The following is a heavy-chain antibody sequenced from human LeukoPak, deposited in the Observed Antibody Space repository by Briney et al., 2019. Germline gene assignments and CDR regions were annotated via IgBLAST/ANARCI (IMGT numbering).Heavy chain of an antibody. J-gene: IGHJ3*01. Sequence: SETLSLTCTVSGGSIRNYYWSWIRQPPGKGLEWIGYIHYTGTTNYNPSLKSRVTLSLDTSKNQFSLKVNSVTAADAAVYYCAAQHQLVNTFDFWGQGTMITASS. CDR1: GGSIRNYY. V-gene: IGHV4-59*01. CDR3: AAQHQLVNTFDF. CDR2: IHYTGTT. D-gene: IGHD6-6*01.